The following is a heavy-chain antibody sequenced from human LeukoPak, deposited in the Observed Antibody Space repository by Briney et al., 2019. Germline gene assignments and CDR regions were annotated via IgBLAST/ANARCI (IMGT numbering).Heavy chain of an antibody. CDR1: GFTFGDYA. J-gene: IGHJ4*02. CDR3: TRDQTPYY. Sequence: GGSLRLSCTASGFTFGDYAMTWVRQAPGKGLEWVGFIRSKIYGGTPEYAASVRGRFTISRGDSKGVAYLQMNSLKTEDTAVYYCTRDQTPYYWGQGTLVTVSS. V-gene: IGHV3-49*04. CDR2: IRSKIYGGTP.